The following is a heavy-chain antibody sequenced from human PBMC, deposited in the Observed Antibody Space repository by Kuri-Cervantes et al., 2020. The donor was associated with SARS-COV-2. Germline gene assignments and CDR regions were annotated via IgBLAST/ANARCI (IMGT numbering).Heavy chain of an antibody. CDR2: IYHSGSA. D-gene: IGHD1-26*01. V-gene: IGHV4-38-2*01. J-gene: IGHJ4*02. Sequence: SETLSLTCAVSGYSISSGYYWGWIRQPPGKGLEWIGSIYHSGSAYYNPSLKSRVTISVDTSKNQFSLKLSSVTAADTAVYYCARQGVGAHRGQDYWGQGTLVTVSS. CDR1: GYSISSGYY. CDR3: ARQGVGAHRGQDY.